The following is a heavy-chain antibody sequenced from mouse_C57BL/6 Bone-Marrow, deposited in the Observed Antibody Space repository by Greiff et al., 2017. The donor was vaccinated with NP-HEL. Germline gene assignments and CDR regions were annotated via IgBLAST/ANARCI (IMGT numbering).Heavy chain of an antibody. CDR1: GYTFTSYW. CDR3: ARRGLTGNYYAMDY. V-gene: IGHV1-52*01. D-gene: IGHD4-1*01. CDR2: IDPSDSET. Sequence: VQLQQPGAELVRPGSSVKLSCKASGYTFTSYWMHWVKQRPIQGLEWIGNIDPSDSETHYNQKFKDKATLTVDKSSSTAYMQLSSLTSEDSAVYYCARRGLTGNYYAMDYWGQGTSVTVSS. J-gene: IGHJ4*01.